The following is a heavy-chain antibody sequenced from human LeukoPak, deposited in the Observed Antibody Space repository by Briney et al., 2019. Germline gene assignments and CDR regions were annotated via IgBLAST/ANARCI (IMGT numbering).Heavy chain of an antibody. CDR2: IFNTGNT. V-gene: IGHV4-59*11. Sequence: SETLSLTCSVSGGSINSHYWSWIRQPPGKRLEWIGYIFNTGNTNYNPSLASRVTISVDTSRAQFFLRLSPVTAADTAIYYCASRPADATWYGVVDYWSQGTLVTVAS. CDR1: GGSINSHY. J-gene: IGHJ4*02. CDR3: ASRPADATWYGVVDY. D-gene: IGHD3-10*01.